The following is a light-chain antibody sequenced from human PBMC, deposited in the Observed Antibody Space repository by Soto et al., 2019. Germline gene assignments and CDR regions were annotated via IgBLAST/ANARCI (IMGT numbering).Light chain of an antibody. Sequence: DIQLTQSPSFLSASVGDRVTMTCRASQGISSYLAWYQQKPGKAPKLLIYAASTLQSGVPSRCSGSGSGTEVTLTISSLQPEDFATDYCQQLNSYAITFGQGTRLEIK. J-gene: IGKJ5*01. CDR1: QGISSY. CDR3: QQLNSYAIT. V-gene: IGKV1-9*01. CDR2: AAS.